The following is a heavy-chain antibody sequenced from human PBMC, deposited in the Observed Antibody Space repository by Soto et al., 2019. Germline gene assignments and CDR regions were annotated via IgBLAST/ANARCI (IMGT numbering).Heavy chain of an antibody. CDR2: IKPDGSAK. D-gene: IGHD4-17*01. CDR1: EFTSITYW. J-gene: IGHJ2*01. V-gene: IGHV3-7*01. CDR3: ARVEDYGYPSRGYWYFGL. Sequence: EVQLVESGGGLVQPGGSLRLSCAASEFTSITYWMSWVRQAPGKGLEWVASIKPDGSAKSYVDSVKGRFTISRDNAKNSLDLQMNGLRAEDTAVYYCARVEDYGYPSRGYWYFGLWCRGTLVTVSS.